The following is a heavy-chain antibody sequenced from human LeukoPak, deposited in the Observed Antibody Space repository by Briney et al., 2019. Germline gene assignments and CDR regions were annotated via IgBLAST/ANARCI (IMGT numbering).Heavy chain of an antibody. V-gene: IGHV3-30-3*01. CDR3: ARVFLERLTSGYFDN. CDR1: GFTFSSYA. Sequence: GGSLRLSCAASGFTFSSYAMHWVRQAPGKGLGWVAVISYDGRQKYYGDSVKGRFTISRDNPKNTLYLQMNSLRDDDTAVYYCARVFLERLTSGYFDNWGQGTLVTVSP. CDR2: ISYDGRQK. D-gene: IGHD3-3*01. J-gene: IGHJ4*02.